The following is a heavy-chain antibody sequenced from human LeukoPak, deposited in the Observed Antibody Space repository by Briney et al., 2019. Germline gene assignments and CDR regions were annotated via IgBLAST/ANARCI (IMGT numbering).Heavy chain of an antibody. D-gene: IGHD1-26*01. J-gene: IGHJ3*02. Sequence: GGSLRLSCAASGFSFSDYYMSWIRQAPGKGAEWVSYISSNGSTIYYADYVKGRFTISRDNAKNSLYLQTNSLRAEDTAVYYCARERALGIVGANRLDAFDIWGQGTMVTVSS. V-gene: IGHV3-11*01. CDR2: ISSNGSTI. CDR1: GFSFSDYY. CDR3: ARERALGIVGANRLDAFDI.